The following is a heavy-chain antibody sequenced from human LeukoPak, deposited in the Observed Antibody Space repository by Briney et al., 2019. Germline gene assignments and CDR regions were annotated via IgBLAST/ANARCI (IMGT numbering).Heavy chain of an antibody. D-gene: IGHD3-22*01. V-gene: IGHV1-2*02. CDR2: INPQSGAT. J-gene: IGHJ4*02. CDR3: ARGGDDSGLYFAY. CDR1: GYTFTGFY. Sequence: ASVKVSCKASGYTFTGFYIHRVRQAPGQGLEWMAWINPQSGATNYAQKFQGRVTMTRDMSISTAYMDVTSLRSDDTAVYYCARGGDDSGLYFAYWGQGTLVTVSS.